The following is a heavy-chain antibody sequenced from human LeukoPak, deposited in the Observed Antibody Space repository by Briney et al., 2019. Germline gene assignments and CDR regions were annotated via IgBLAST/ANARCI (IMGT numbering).Heavy chain of an antibody. Sequence: SVKVSCKASGGTFSSYAISWVRQAPGQGLEWMGKIIPIFGTANYAQKFQGRVTITTDESTSTAYMKLSSLRSEDTAVYYCARVSPAIFSGPDWFDPWGQGTLVTVSS. CDR2: IIPIFGTA. D-gene: IGHD3-9*01. J-gene: IGHJ5*02. V-gene: IGHV1-69*05. CDR1: GGTFSSYA. CDR3: ARVSPAIFSGPDWFDP.